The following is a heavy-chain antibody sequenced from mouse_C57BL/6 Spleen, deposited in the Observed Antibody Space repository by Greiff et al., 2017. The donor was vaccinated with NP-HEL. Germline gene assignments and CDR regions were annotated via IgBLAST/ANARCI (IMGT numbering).Heavy chain of an antibody. Sequence: QVQLQQPGAELVRPGSSVKLSCKASGYTFTSYWMHWVKQRPIQGLEWIGNIDPSDSETHYNQKFKDKATLTVDKSSSTAYMQLSSLTSEDSAVYYCARDGPAAQATPYFDVWGTGTTVTVSS. D-gene: IGHD3-2*02. V-gene: IGHV1-52*01. CDR1: GYTFTSYW. J-gene: IGHJ1*03. CDR2: IDPSDSET. CDR3: ARDGPAAQATPYFDV.